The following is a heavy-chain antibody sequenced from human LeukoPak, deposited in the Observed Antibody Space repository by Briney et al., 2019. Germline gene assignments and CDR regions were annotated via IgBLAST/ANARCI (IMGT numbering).Heavy chain of an antibody. CDR3: ARDFSDYDSSGYYYFLSAFDI. CDR2: ISPNSGGT. V-gene: IGHV1-2*02. Sequence: ASVKVSCKASGYTFTGYYMHWVRQAPGQGLEWMGWISPNSGGTNYAQKFQGRVTMTRDTSISTAYMELSRLRSDDTAVYYCARDFSDYDSSGYYYFLSAFDIWGQGTMVTVSS. D-gene: IGHD3-22*01. CDR1: GYTFTGYY. J-gene: IGHJ3*02.